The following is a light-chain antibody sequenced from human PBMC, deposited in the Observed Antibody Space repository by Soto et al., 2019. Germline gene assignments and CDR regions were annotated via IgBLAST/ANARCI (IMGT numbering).Light chain of an antibody. V-gene: IGLV1-40*01. CDR1: SSNIGAGYD. CDR2: GNS. Sequence: QSVLTQPPSVSGAPGQRVTISCTGSSSNIGAGYDVHWYQQLPGTAPKLLIYGNSNRPSGVPDRFSGSKSGTSASLAITGLQAEDEADYYCQSYDSSQGVFGGWTKLTVL. J-gene: IGLJ2*01. CDR3: QSYDSSQGV.